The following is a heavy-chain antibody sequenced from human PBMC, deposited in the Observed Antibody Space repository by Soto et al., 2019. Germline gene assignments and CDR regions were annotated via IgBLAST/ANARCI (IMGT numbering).Heavy chain of an antibody. CDR2: INPNSGGT. Sequence: ASVKVSCKASGYTFTGYYMHWVRQAPGQGLEWMGWINPNSGGTNYAQKFQGWVTMTRDTSISTAYMELSRLRSDDTAVYYCARDGGDYYDSSGYSTGSFDIWGQGTMVTVSS. J-gene: IGHJ3*02. CDR3: ARDGGDYYDSSGYSTGSFDI. V-gene: IGHV1-2*04. D-gene: IGHD3-22*01. CDR1: GYTFTGYY.